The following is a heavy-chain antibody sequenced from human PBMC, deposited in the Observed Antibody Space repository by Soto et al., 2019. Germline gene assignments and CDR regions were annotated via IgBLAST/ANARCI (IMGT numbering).Heavy chain of an antibody. Sequence: SVKVSCKASGYTFTTYYMHWVRQAPGQGLEWMGIINPSGGITSYAQKFQGRVTMPRDTSTSTVYMELSSLRSEDTAVYYCARASPLDYYYDSSGYYFDYWGQGTLVTVSS. CDR3: ARASPLDYYYDSSGYYFDY. D-gene: IGHD3-22*01. CDR1: GYTFTTYY. V-gene: IGHV1-46*01. J-gene: IGHJ4*02. CDR2: INPSGGIT.